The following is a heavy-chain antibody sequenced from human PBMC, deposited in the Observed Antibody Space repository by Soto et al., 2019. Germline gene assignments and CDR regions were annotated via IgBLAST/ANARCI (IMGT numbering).Heavy chain of an antibody. CDR3: ARQRSIAARPFYYYGMDV. V-gene: IGHV5-10-1*01. CDR2: IDPSDSYT. D-gene: IGHD6-6*01. Sequence: LGESLKISCKGSGYSFTSYWISWVRQMPGKGLEWMGRIDPSDSYTNYSPSFQGHVTISADKSISTAYLQWSSLKASDTAMYYCARQRSIAARPFYYYGMDVWGQGTTVTVSS. CDR1: GYSFTSYW. J-gene: IGHJ6*02.